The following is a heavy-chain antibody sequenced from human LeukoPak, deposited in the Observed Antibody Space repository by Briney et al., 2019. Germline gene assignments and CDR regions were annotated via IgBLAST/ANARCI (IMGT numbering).Heavy chain of an antibody. D-gene: IGHD3-22*01. J-gene: IGHJ3*02. V-gene: IGHV7-4-1*02. CDR2: INTNTGNP. Sequence: GASVKVSCKASGYTFTSYAMNWVRQAPGQGLEWMGWINTNTGNPTYAQGFTGRFVFSLDTSVSTAYLQISSLKAEDTAVYYCAIFMYYYDSSNAFDIWGQGTMVTVSS. CDR1: GYTFTSYA. CDR3: AIFMYYYDSSNAFDI.